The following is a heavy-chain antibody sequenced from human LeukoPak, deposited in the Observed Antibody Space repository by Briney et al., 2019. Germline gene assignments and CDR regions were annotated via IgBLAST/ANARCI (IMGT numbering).Heavy chain of an antibody. D-gene: IGHD3-22*01. CDR2: INHSGST. V-gene: IGHV4-34*01. CDR3: ARGATNYYDSSGYYYDWYFDL. Sequence: SETLSLTCAVYGGSFSGYYWSWLRQPPGKGLEWIGEINHSGSTNYNPSLKSRVTISVDTSKNQFSLKLSSVTAADTAVYYCARGATNYYDSSGYYYDWYFDLWGRGTLVTVSS. CDR1: GGSFSGYY. J-gene: IGHJ2*01.